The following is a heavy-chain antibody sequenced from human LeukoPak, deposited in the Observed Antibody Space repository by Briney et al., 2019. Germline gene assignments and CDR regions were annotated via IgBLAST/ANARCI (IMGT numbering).Heavy chain of an antibody. Sequence: ASVTVSFTASGYTFTSYDINLVRQAPGQGLEWMGWMNPNSGNTGYAQKFQGRVTMTRNTSISTAYMELSSLRSEDTAVYYCARGWFGELLSDYYYYYGMDVWGQGTTVTVSS. CDR2: MNPNSGNT. V-gene: IGHV1-8*01. J-gene: IGHJ6*02. D-gene: IGHD3-10*01. CDR1: GYTFTSYD. CDR3: ARGWFGELLSDYYYYYGMDV.